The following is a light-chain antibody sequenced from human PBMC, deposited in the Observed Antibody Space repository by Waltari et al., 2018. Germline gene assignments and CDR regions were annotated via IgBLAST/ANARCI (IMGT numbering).Light chain of an antibody. Sequence: QSALTQPASVSGSPGQSITISCTGTSSDIGAYDYVSWYQQHPGKAPKLMIYDVRNRPSGVSNRFSGSKSGNTASLTISGLQAEDEADYYCGSFTSNYTPIFGGGTKLTVL. CDR2: DVR. V-gene: IGLV2-14*03. CDR3: GSFTSNYTPI. J-gene: IGLJ2*01. CDR1: SSDIGAYDY.